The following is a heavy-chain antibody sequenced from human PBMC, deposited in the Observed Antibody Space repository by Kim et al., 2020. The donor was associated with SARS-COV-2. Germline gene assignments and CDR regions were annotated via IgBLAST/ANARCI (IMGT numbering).Heavy chain of an antibody. CDR1: GYTFTSYD. Sequence: ASVKVSCKASGYTFTSYDINWLRQATGQGLEWMGWMNPNSGNTGYAQKFQGRVTMTRNTSISTAYMELSSLRSEDTAVYYCARGTDPLDYGDKRHDYWGQGTLVTVSS. CDR2: MNPNSGNT. J-gene: IGHJ4*02. CDR3: ARGTDPLDYGDKRHDY. D-gene: IGHD4-17*01. V-gene: IGHV1-8*01.